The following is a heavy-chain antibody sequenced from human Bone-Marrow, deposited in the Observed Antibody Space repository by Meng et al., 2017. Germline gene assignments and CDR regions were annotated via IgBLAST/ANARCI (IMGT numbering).Heavy chain of an antibody. CDR2: INPHSGGT. CDR3: ARDSATVVTRYSFVP. CDR1: GYTFTGYY. V-gene: IGHV1-2*02. D-gene: IGHD4-23*01. J-gene: IGHJ5*02. Sequence: QVPPVHSGADVQKPGASVKVSFKASGYTFTGYYMHWVRQAPGQGREWMGWINPHSGGTNYAQKFQGRVTMTRATSISTAYMELSRLRSYDTAVYYFARDSATVVTRYSFVPWGQGTLVTVSS.